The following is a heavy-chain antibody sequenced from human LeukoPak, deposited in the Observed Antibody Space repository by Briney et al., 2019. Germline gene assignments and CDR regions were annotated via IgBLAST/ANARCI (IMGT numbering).Heavy chain of an antibody. Sequence: PSETLSLTCAVYGGSFSGYYWSWIRQPPGKGLEWIGEINHSGSTNYNPSLKSRVTISVDTSKNQFSLKLSSVTAADTAVYYCARLWDHDYGDLYFDYWGQGTLVTVSS. V-gene: IGHV4-34*01. CDR3: ARLWDHDYGDLYFDY. J-gene: IGHJ4*02. CDR2: INHSGST. D-gene: IGHD4-17*01. CDR1: GGSFSGYY.